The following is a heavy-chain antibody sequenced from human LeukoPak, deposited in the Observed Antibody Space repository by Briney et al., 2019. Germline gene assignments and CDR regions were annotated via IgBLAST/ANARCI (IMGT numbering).Heavy chain of an antibody. J-gene: IGHJ4*02. Sequence: GGSLRLSCAASGFTFDDYTTHWVRQAPGNGLEWVSLISWDGGSTYYADSVKGRFTISRDNSKNSLYLQMNSLRTEDTALYYCAKDSNYYDSSGYYNYWGQGTLVTVSS. CDR2: ISWDGGST. CDR3: AKDSNYYDSSGYYNY. V-gene: IGHV3-43*01. D-gene: IGHD3-22*01. CDR1: GFTFDDYT.